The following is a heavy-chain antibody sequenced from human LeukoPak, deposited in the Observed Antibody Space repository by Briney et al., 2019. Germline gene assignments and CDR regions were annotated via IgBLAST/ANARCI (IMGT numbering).Heavy chain of an antibody. Sequence: ASVKVSCKASAYTSTGYYMHWVRQAPGQGLEWMGWIYPNSGGTNYAQKFQGRVTMTRDTSISTAYMELSRLRSDGTAVYYCARSEQFPYYMDVWGKGTTVTVSS. J-gene: IGHJ6*03. CDR1: AYTSTGYY. D-gene: IGHD6-19*01. V-gene: IGHV1-2*02. CDR3: ARSEQFPYYMDV. CDR2: IYPNSGGT.